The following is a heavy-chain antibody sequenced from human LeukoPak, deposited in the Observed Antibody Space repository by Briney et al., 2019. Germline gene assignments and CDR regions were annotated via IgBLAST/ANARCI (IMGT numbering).Heavy chain of an antibody. Sequence: PGGSLRLSCAASGFTFSSYGLHWVRQAPGKGLEWVAFIRYDGSNKYYADSVKGRFTISRDNSRETLYLQMNSLRPEDTAVYYCARGPQTYSSSWYELMDVWGQGTTVTVSS. V-gene: IGHV3-30*02. CDR2: IRYDGSNK. CDR3: ARGPQTYSSSWYELMDV. CDR1: GFTFSSYG. D-gene: IGHD6-13*01. J-gene: IGHJ6*02.